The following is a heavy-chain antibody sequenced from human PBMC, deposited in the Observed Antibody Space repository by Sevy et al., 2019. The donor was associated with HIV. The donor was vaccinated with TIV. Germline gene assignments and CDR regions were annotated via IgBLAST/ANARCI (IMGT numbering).Heavy chain of an antibody. V-gene: IGHV4-59*08. D-gene: IGHD6-6*01. J-gene: IGHJ4*02. CDR2: LYNRGST. Sequence: SETLSLTCIVSGGSFTSDYWSWIRQPPGKGLEWIGYLYNRGSTTYNPSFKSRVTISVDKSKKQIYLKLNSVTAADSAGDYCARQYSSSFGIDYWGQGTRVTVSS. CDR1: GGSFTSDY. CDR3: ARQYSSSFGIDY.